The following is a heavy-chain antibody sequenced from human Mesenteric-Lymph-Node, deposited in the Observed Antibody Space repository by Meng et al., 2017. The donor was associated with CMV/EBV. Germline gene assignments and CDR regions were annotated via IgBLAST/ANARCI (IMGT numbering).Heavy chain of an antibody. J-gene: IGHJ6*02. D-gene: IGHD3-16*01. V-gene: IGHV3-23*01. CDR3: AKAGGVEPYYYSYYGMDV. CDR1: AFTFSNYA. Sequence: LSLTCAASAFTFSNYAMNWVRQAPGKGLEWVSVIGGSGGSTYYADSVKGRFTISRDNSKNTLYLQMNSLRAEDTAVYYCAKAGGVEPYYYSYYGMDVWGQGTTVTVSS. CDR2: IGGSGGST.